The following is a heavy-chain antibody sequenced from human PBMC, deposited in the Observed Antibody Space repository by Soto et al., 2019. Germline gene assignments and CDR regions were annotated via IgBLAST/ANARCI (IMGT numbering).Heavy chain of an antibody. CDR2: ISGSGGST. J-gene: IGHJ6*02. V-gene: IGHV3-23*01. CDR3: ANMGYNWNDGRSYYYYGMDV. CDR1: GFTFSSYA. Sequence: GGSLRLSCAASGFTFSSYAMSWVRQAPGKGLEWVSAISGSGGSTYYADSVKGRFTISRDSSKNTLYLQMNSLRAEDTAVYYCANMGYNWNDGRSYYYYGMDVWGQGTTVTVSS. D-gene: IGHD1-1*01.